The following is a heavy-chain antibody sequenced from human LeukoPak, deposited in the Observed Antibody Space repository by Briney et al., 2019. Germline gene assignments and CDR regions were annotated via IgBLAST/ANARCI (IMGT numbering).Heavy chain of an antibody. J-gene: IGHJ4*02. D-gene: IGHD6-19*01. CDR1: GGSMSPYH. CDR2: IYYSGST. Sequence: SETLSLTCTVSGGSMSPYHWGWIRQPPGKGLEWTGYIYYSGSTNYNPSPKSRVTISVDTSKNQFSLKLSSATAADTAIYYCARAVSGRLDYWGQGTLVTVSS. V-gene: IGHV4-59*08. CDR3: ARAVSGRLDY.